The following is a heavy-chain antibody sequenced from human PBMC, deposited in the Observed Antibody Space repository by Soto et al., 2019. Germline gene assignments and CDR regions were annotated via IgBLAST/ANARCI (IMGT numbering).Heavy chain of an antibody. J-gene: IGHJ4*02. Sequence: SETLSLTCAVYGGSFSGYYWSWIRQPPGKGLEWIGEINHSGSTNYNPSLKSRVTISVDTSKNQFSLKLSSVTAADTAVYYCARGYDILTAYYFDYWGQGTMGTVSS. CDR3: ARGYDILTAYYFDY. D-gene: IGHD3-9*01. CDR1: GGSFSGYY. V-gene: IGHV4-34*01. CDR2: INHSGST.